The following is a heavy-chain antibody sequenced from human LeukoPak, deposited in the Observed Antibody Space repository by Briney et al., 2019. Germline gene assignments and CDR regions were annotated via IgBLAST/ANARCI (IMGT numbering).Heavy chain of an antibody. D-gene: IGHD2-2*01. CDR2: INPNSGGT. CDR1: GYTFTGYY. V-gene: IGHV1-2*02. CDR3: ARDPPRYQLLSSPLPFDY. J-gene: IGHJ4*02. Sequence: ASVKVSCKASGYTFTGYYMHWVRQAPGQGLEWMGWINPNSGGTNYAQKFQGRVTMTRDTSISTAYMELSRLGSDDTAVYYCARDPPRYQLLSSPLPFDYWGQGTLVTVSS.